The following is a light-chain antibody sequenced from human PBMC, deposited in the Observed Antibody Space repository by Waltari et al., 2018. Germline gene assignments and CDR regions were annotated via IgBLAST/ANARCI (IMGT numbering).Light chain of an antibody. Sequence: QSALTQPASVSGSPGQSITISCTGISSDVGGYNYVSWYQQYPGKAPKLMIYDVSNRPSGVSNRFSGPKSGNTASLTISGLQAEDEADYYCSSYTSSSPYVFGTGTKVTVL. V-gene: IGLV2-14*03. CDR2: DVS. J-gene: IGLJ1*01. CDR1: SSDVGGYNY. CDR3: SSYTSSSPYV.